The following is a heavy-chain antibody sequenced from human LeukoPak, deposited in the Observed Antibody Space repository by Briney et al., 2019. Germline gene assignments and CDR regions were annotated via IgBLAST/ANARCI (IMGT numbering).Heavy chain of an antibody. J-gene: IGHJ1*01. CDR1: GGSFSGYY. Sequence: SETLSLTCAVYGGSFSGYYWSWIRQPPGKGLEWIGEINHSGSTNYNPSLKSRVTISVDTSKNQFSLKLSSVTAADTAVYYCARGPLAYCGGDCSFQHWGQGTLVAVSS. CDR2: INHSGST. CDR3: ARGPLAYCGGDCSFQH. D-gene: IGHD2-21*02. V-gene: IGHV4-34*01.